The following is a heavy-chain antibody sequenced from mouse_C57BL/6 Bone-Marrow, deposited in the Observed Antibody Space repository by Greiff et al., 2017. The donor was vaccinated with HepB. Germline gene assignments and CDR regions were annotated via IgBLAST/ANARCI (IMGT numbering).Heavy chain of an antibody. CDR2: ISSGSSTI. CDR3: AREGAQATEFDY. CDR1: GFTFSDYG. V-gene: IGHV5-17*01. Sequence: DVMLVESGGGLVKPGGSLKLSCAASGFTFSDYGMHWVRQAPEKGLEWVAYISSGSSTIYYADTVKGRFTISRDNAKHTLFLQMTSLRSEDTAMYYCAREGAQATEFDYWGQGTTLTVSS. J-gene: IGHJ2*01. D-gene: IGHD3-2*02.